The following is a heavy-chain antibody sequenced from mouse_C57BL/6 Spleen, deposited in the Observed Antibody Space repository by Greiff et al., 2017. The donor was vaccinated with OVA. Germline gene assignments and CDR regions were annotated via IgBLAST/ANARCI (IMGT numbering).Heavy chain of an antibody. V-gene: IGHV1-61*01. CDR3: AREVLRGDMGY. Sequence: QVQLQQPGAELVRPGSSVKLSCKASGYTFTSYWMDWVKQRPGQGLEWIGNIYPSDSETHYNQKFKDKATLTVDKSSSTAYMQLSSLTSEDSAVYYCAREVLRGDMGYWGQGTSVPVTS. J-gene: IGHJ4*01. D-gene: IGHD2-14*01. CDR1: GYTFTSYW. CDR2: IYPSDSET.